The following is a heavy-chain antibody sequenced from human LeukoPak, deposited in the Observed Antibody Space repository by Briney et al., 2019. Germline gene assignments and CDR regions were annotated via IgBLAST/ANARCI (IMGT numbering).Heavy chain of an antibody. J-gene: IGHJ4*02. CDR2: IIPIFGTA. CDR3: ARAYYYGSGSYSTGRLDY. V-gene: IGHV1-69*13. D-gene: IGHD3-10*01. CDR1: GGTFSSYA. Sequence: AVKVSCKASGGTFSSYAISWVRQAPGQGLEWMGGIIPIFGTANYAQKFQGRVTITADESTSTAYMELSSLRSEDTAVYYCARAYYYGSGSYSTGRLDYWGQGTLVTVSS.